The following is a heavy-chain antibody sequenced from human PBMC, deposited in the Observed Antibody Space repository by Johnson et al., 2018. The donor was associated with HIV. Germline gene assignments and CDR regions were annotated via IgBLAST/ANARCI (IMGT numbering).Heavy chain of an antibody. V-gene: IGHV3-33*01. Sequence: QVQLVESGGGVVQPGRSLRLSCAASGFTFSSYGMHWVRQAPGKGLEWVAFIRYDGSNKYYADSVKGRFTISRENAKNSLYLQINSLRAGDTAVYYCARDSYYYDSSGYYYHAFDIWGQGTMVTVSS. CDR2: IRYDGSNK. J-gene: IGHJ3*02. D-gene: IGHD3-22*01. CDR1: GFTFSSYG. CDR3: ARDSYYYDSSGYYYHAFDI.